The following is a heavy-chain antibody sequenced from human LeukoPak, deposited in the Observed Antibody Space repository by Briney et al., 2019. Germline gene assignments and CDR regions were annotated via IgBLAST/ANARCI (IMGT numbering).Heavy chain of an antibody. V-gene: IGHV4-4*07. CDR3: ARESSSWAPDAFDI. CDR1: GGSISTYY. J-gene: IGHJ3*02. Sequence: PSETLSLTCTVSGGSISTYYWSWIRQPPGKGLEWIGRIYTSGSTNYNPSLKSRVTMSVDTSKNQFSLKLSSVTAADTAVYYCARESSSWAPDAFDIWGQGTMVTVSS. D-gene: IGHD6-13*01. CDR2: IYTSGST.